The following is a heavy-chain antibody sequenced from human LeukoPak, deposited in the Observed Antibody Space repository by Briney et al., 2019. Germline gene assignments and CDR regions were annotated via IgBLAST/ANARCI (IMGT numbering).Heavy chain of an antibody. J-gene: IGHJ4*02. CDR3: ARTSAGGPPDY. Sequence: DSVKVSCKASGYTFISHGISWVRQAPGQGLEWMGWISAYNGDTNYAQKLQDRVTMTTDTSTSTAYMELRSLTSDDTAVYYCARTSAGGPPDYWGQGTLVTVYS. CDR2: ISAYNGDT. D-gene: IGHD2-8*02. V-gene: IGHV1-18*01. CDR1: GYTFISHG.